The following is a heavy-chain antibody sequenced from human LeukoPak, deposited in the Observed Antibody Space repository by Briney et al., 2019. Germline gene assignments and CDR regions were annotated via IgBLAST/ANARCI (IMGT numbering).Heavy chain of an antibody. CDR1: AFIFSGHW. J-gene: IGHJ4*02. D-gene: IGHD6-19*01. CDR2: ISGSGGSA. Sequence: GGSLRLSCEGSAFIFSGHWMNWVRQTPGKGLEWVSAISGSGGSAYYADSVKGRLTISRDNSKNTLYLQMNSLRAEDTAVYYCAKGGQWLVEAHFDYWGQGTLVTVSS. V-gene: IGHV3-23*01. CDR3: AKGGQWLVEAHFDY.